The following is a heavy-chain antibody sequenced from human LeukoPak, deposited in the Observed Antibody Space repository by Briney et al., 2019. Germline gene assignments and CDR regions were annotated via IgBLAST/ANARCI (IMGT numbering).Heavy chain of an antibody. CDR2: IYHSGST. D-gene: IGHD3-22*01. V-gene: IGHV4-38-2*02. Sequence: SETLSLTCTVSGYSISSGYYWGWIRQPPGKGLEWIGSIYHSGSTYYNPSLKSRVTISVDTSKNQFSLKLSSVTAADTAVYYCARDFDSSGYFGYWGQGTLVTVSS. J-gene: IGHJ4*02. CDR1: GYSISSGYY. CDR3: ARDFDSSGYFGY.